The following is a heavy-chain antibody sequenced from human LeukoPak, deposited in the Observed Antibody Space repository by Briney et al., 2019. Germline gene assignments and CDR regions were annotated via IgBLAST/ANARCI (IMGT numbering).Heavy chain of an antibody. CDR1: GGSISSSSYY. CDR3: ARLGCSGGSCYSGH. Sequence: PSETLSLTCTVSGGSISSSSYYWGWLRQPPGKGLEWIGTIYYSGRTYYNPSLKSRVTISVDTSKNQFSLKLSYVTAADRAVYDCARLGCSGGSCYSGHWGQGTLVTVSS. J-gene: IGHJ4*02. V-gene: IGHV4-39*01. CDR2: IYYSGRT. D-gene: IGHD2-15*01.